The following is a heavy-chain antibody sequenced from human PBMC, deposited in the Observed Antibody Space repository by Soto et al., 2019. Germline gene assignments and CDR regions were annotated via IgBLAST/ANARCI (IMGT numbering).Heavy chain of an antibody. Sequence: VGSLRLSCAASGFTFSSYGMHWVRQAPGKGLEWVAVISYDGSNKYYADSVKGRFTISRDNSKNTLYLQMNSLRAEDTAVYYCAKERLGELSFFDYWGQGTLVTVSS. CDR1: GFTFSSYG. J-gene: IGHJ4*02. D-gene: IGHD3-16*02. V-gene: IGHV3-30*18. CDR2: ISYDGSNK. CDR3: AKERLGELSFFDY.